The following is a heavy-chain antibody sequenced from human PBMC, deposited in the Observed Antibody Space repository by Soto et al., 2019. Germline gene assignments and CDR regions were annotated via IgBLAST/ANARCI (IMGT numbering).Heavy chain of an antibody. D-gene: IGHD6-13*01. V-gene: IGHV1-8*01. CDR3: AGLSYSSSWYPVYYYYYYMDV. J-gene: IGHJ6*03. CDR2: MNPNSGNT. CDR1: GYTITSDD. Sequence: ASVTVSCKASGYTITSDDINWVRQATGQGLEWMGWMNPNSGNTGYAQKFQGRVTMTRNTSISTAYMELSSLRSEDTAVYYCAGLSYSSSWYPVYYYYYYMDVWGKGTTVTVSS.